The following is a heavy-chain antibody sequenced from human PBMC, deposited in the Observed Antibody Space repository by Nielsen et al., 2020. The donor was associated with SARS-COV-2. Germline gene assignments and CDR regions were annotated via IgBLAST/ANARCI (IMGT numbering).Heavy chain of an antibody. CDR2: IHPSGNT. CDR1: GGSFSGYY. Sequence: SETLSLTCAVYGGSFSGYYWNWIRQPPGKGLEWIGEIHPSGNTNYNPSLESRVTISVDKSKNQFSLKLSSVTAADTAVYYCARGVMMDTWGQGTLVTVSS. V-gene: IGHV4-34*01. CDR3: ARGVMMDT. D-gene: IGHD2-2*03. J-gene: IGHJ5*02.